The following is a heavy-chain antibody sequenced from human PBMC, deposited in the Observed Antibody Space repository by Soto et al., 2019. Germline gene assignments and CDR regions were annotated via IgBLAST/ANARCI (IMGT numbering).Heavy chain of an antibody. CDR2: IYYSGST. CDR3: ARVSDSGSYWFDP. Sequence: SETLSLTCTVSGGSVSSGSYYWSWIRQPPGKGLEWIGYIYYSGSTNYNPSLKSRVTISVDTSKNQFSLKLSSVTAADTAVYYCARVSDSGSYWFDPGAREPWSPSPQ. D-gene: IGHD1-26*01. V-gene: IGHV4-61*01. J-gene: IGHJ5*02. CDR1: GGSVSSGSYY.